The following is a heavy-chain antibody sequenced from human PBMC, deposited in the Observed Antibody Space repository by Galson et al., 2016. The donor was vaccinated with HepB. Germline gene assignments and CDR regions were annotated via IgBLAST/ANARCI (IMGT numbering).Heavy chain of an antibody. J-gene: IGHJ4*02. D-gene: IGHD5-24*01. V-gene: IGHV1-18*01. CDR3: ATEMATGGGFDY. CDR2: IRPYDGHT. CDR1: GDTFPTYG. Sequence: SVKVSCKASGDTFPTYGISWVRQAPGQGLEWTGWIRPYDGHTNYPQKFQDRVSLTTDTSTSTAYMELRSLRSDDTAVYYCATEMATGGGFDYWGQGTLVTVSS.